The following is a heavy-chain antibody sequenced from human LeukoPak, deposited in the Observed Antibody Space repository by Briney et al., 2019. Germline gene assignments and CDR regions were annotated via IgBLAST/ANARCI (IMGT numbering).Heavy chain of an antibody. CDR2: ISSDGRTL. D-gene: IGHD6-6*01. V-gene: IGHV3-11*01. CDR3: AKRASSSSGLGY. Sequence: GGSLRLSCAASGFTFSDYYMSWIRQAPGKGLEWVSYISSDGRTLYYADSVKGRFTISRDNSKNTLYLQMNSLRAEDTAVYYCAKRASSSSGLGYWGQGTLVTVSS. J-gene: IGHJ4*02. CDR1: GFTFSDYY.